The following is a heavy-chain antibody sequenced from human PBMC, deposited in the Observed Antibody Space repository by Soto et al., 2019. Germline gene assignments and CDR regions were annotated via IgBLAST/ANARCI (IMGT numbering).Heavy chain of an antibody. CDR3: ARTRGYSDYDCDC. Sequence: PGGSLRLSCAASGFTFSSYAMTWVRQAPGKGLEWVSAISYSGVSTYYADSVKGRFTISRDSSENTLSLQMNSLRVDDTAVYYCARTRGYSDYDCDCWGQGCRVTVSS. CDR1: GFTFSSYA. V-gene: IGHV3-23*01. J-gene: IGHJ4*02. CDR2: ISYSGVST. D-gene: IGHD5-12*01.